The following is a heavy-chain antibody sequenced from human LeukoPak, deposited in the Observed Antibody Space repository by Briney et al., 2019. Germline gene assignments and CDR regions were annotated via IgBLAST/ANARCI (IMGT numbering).Heavy chain of an antibody. D-gene: IGHD5-12*01. J-gene: IGHJ4*02. Sequence: GGSLRLSCAASGFTFDDYAMHWVRQAPGKGLEWVSGISWNSGNIGYADSVKGRFTISRDNAKNSLYLQMNSLRAEDTALYYCAKDYSSGYDEYYFDYWGQGTLVTVSS. CDR1: GFTFDDYA. CDR2: ISWNSGNI. CDR3: AKDYSSGYDEYYFDY. V-gene: IGHV3-9*01.